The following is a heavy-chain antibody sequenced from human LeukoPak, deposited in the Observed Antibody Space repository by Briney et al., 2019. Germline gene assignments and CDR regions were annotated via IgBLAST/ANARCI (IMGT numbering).Heavy chain of an antibody. CDR2: ISGYNGDT. CDR1: GYTFTAYG. V-gene: IGHV1-18*01. CDR3: ATSTGGYSDLYFHY. Sequence: ASVKVSCKASGYTFTAYGISWVRQATGQGLEWMGWISGYNGDTKYAQRFEGRVTMTTDTSTTTAFMDLRSLRSDDTAVYFCATSTGGYSDLYFHYWGQGTLVSVS. D-gene: IGHD3-22*01. J-gene: IGHJ4*02.